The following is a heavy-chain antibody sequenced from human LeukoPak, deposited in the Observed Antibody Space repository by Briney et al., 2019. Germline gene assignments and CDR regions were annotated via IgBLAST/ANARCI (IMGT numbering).Heavy chain of an antibody. Sequence: GGSLRLSCAVSGFIVNTYYMSWVRQAPGKGLEWVSIIYSDGSTYYADSVKGRFTISRDTSKNTLFLQMNSLRAEDTAVYYCARDAGHQLSRRNYYAMDVWGQGTTVTVSS. V-gene: IGHV3-53*01. CDR1: GFIVNTYY. J-gene: IGHJ6*02. CDR2: IYSDGST. D-gene: IGHD2-2*01. CDR3: ARDAGHQLSRRNYYAMDV.